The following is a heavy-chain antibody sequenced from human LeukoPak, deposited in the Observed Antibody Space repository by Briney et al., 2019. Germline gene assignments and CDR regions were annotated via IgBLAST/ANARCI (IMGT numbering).Heavy chain of an antibody. V-gene: IGHV1-2*02. J-gene: IGHJ4*02. CDR2: INPNSGGT. D-gene: IGHD6-13*01. Sequence: ASVKVSCKASGYTFTGYYMHWVRQAPGQGLEWMGWINPNSGGTNYAQKFQGRVTMTRNTSISTAYMELSSLRSEDTAVYYCARGDSSSWYGDDYWGQGTLVTVSS. CDR3: ARGDSSSWYGDDY. CDR1: GYTFTGYY.